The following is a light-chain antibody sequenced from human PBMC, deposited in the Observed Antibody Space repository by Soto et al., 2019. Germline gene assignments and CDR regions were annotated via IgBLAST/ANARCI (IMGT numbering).Light chain of an antibody. Sequence: DIQMIQSPSTLSASVGDRVTITCRASQSISRWLAWYQQKLGQAPKLLIFDASNLDAGVPSRFSGGGSGTDFTFTISSLQPEDIGTYYCQQYDILPPTFGGGTKVDIK. V-gene: IGKV1-33*01. CDR3: QQYDILPPT. J-gene: IGKJ4*01. CDR1: QSISRW. CDR2: DAS.